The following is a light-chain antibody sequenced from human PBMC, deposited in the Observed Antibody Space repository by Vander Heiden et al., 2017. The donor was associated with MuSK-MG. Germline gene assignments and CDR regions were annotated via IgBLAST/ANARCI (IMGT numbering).Light chain of an antibody. Sequence: IQMTQSPSSLSASVGDRVTITCRASQSVSSFLNWYQQKPGKAPNLLIYAASTLQSGVPSRFSGSGSGTDFHLTINRLQPEDFAIYYCQQRDTVPWTFGQGTKVEIK. CDR3: QQRDTVPWT. CDR1: QSVSSF. J-gene: IGKJ1*01. CDR2: AAS. V-gene: IGKV1-39*01.